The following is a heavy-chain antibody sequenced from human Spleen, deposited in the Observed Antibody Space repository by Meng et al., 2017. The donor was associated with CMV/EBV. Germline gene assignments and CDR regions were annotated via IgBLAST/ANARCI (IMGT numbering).Heavy chain of an antibody. D-gene: IGHD1-26*01. V-gene: IGHV2-5*01. CDR3: AHRRQSSEEWEVLFDY. Sequence: FSLRTSGVVLGLIRQPPGKALEWLAFIYWNDYKGYSPSLTSRLTITKDTSKNQVVLTMTNMDPVDTATYYCAHRRQSSEEWEVLFDYWGQGTLVTVSS. CDR1: FSLRTSGVV. CDR2: IYWNDYK. J-gene: IGHJ4*02.